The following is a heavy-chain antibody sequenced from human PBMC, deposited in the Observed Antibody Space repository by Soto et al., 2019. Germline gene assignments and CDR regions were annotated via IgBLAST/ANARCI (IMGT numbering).Heavy chain of an antibody. V-gene: IGHV3-33*06. Sequence: GGSLRLSCAASGFTFSSYGMHWVRQAPGKGLEWVAVIWYDGSNKYYADSVKGRFTISRDNSKNTLYLQMNSLRAEDTAVYYCAKEHGSGSPFLNWFDPWGQGTLVTVSS. J-gene: IGHJ5*02. CDR2: IWYDGSNK. CDR3: AKEHGSGSPFLNWFDP. D-gene: IGHD3-10*01. CDR1: GFTFSSYG.